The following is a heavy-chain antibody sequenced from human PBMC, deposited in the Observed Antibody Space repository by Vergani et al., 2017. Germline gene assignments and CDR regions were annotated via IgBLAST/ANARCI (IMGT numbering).Heavy chain of an antibody. CDR1: GGSVNNDSYF. D-gene: IGHD5-24*01. CDR3: VRHGYRSVIDWFDP. J-gene: IGHJ5*02. V-gene: IGHV4-39*01. Sequence: QLQLQESGPGLLKPSETLSLTCVVSGGSVNNDSYFWGWIRQAPGKGLEHIASVYYLGNPYYNPSVKSRVCVSVDTSKNQFSLKLSYVTAADTAVYYCVRHGYRSVIDWFDPWSQGTLVTVS. CDR2: VYYLGNP.